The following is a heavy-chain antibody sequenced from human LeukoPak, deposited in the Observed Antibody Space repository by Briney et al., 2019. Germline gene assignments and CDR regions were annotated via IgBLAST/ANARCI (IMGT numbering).Heavy chain of an antibody. Sequence: NPSETLSLTCTVSGGSISSYYWSWIRQPPGKGLEWIGYIYYSGSTNYNPSLKSRVTISVDTSKNQFSLKLSSVTAADTAVYYCASDSGSYYFDYWGQGTLVTVSS. CDR2: IYYSGST. V-gene: IGHV4-59*08. CDR3: ASDSGSYYFDY. CDR1: GGSISSYY. D-gene: IGHD1-26*01. J-gene: IGHJ4*02.